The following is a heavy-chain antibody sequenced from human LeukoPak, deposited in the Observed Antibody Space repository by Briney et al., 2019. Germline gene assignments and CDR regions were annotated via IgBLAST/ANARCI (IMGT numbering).Heavy chain of an antibody. CDR3: ARGQRRLQDY. CDR1: GGSVSSDSYF. V-gene: IGHV4-61*01. Sequence: SSETLSLTCTVSGGSVSSDSYFWTWIRQPPGKGLEWIGYIYYSGSTNYNPSLKSRVTISLDTTKSQISLKLSSVTAADTAVYYCARGQRRLQDYWGQGTLVTVSS. J-gene: IGHJ4*02. CDR2: IYYSGST.